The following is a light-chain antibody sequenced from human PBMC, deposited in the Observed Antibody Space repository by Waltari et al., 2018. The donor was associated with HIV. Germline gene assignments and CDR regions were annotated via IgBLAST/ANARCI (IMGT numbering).Light chain of an antibody. V-gene: IGKV3-20*01. CDR2: GAS. J-gene: IGKJ5*01. CDR3: QQYGSSPPLS. Sequence: EIVLTQSPGTLSLSPGERAPLSCRASQSISSNYLGWYQQKPGQAPRLLIYGASTRATGIPDRFSGSGSGTDFTLTISRLEPEDFAVYYCQQYGSSPPLSFGQGTRLENK. CDR1: QSISSNY.